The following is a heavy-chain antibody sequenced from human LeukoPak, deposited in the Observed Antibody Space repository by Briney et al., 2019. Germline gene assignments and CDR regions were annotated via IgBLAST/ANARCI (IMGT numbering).Heavy chain of an antibody. Sequence: ASVKVSCKASGYTFTAYYMHWVRQAPGQGLEWMGWINPNSGGTKYAQKFQGRVTMTRDTSISTAYMELTSLRSGDTAVYYCAREEAVAGTIDYWGQGTLVTVSS. CDR1: GYTFTAYY. CDR3: AREEAVAGTIDY. D-gene: IGHD6-19*01. CDR2: INPNSGGT. J-gene: IGHJ4*02. V-gene: IGHV1-2*02.